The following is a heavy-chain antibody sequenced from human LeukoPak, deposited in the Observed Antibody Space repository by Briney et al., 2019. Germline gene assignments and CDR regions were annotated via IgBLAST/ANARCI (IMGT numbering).Heavy chain of an antibody. Sequence: GGSLRLSCAASGFTVSTKYMNWVRQAPGKGLEWVSILYSGDSTYYADSVKGRFIVSRVNSKNTLYLQMNALRADDTAVYYCARVGDHYHWYLDLWGRGTLVTVSS. V-gene: IGHV3-53*01. CDR2: LYSGDST. J-gene: IGHJ2*01. CDR1: GFTVSTKY. CDR3: ARVGDHYHWYLDL. D-gene: IGHD3-10*01.